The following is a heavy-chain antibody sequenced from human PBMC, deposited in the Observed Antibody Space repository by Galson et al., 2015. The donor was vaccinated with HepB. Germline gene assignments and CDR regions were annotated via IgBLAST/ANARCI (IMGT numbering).Heavy chain of an antibody. CDR1: GFTVSSNY. V-gene: IGHV3-66*01. CDR2: IYSGGST. CDR3: ARGRTYYYGSGSYRGLYYFDY. J-gene: IGHJ4*02. D-gene: IGHD3-10*01. Sequence: SLRLSCAASGFTVSSNYMSWVRQAPGKGLEWVSVIYSGGSTYYADSVKGRFTISRDNSKNTLYLQMNSLRAEDTAVYYCARGRTYYYGSGSYRGLYYFDYWGQGTLVTVSS.